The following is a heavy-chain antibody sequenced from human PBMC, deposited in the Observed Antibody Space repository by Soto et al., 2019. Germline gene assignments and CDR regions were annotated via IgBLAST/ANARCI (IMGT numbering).Heavy chain of an antibody. Sequence: WLEWIGIIYYSGSPYYNPSLKSRVTISVDTSKNQFSLKLISVTAADTAVYYCARGPNRNYYIWGEVDYWGQGTLVTVSS. J-gene: IGHJ4*02. CDR3: ARGPNRNYYIWGEVDY. CDR2: IYYSGSP. V-gene: IGHV4-39*01. D-gene: IGHD3-10*02.